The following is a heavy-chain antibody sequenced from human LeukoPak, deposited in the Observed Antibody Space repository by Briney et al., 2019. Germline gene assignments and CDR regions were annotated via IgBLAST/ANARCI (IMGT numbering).Heavy chain of an antibody. CDR1: GYSFTTSW. J-gene: IGHJ6*02. V-gene: IGHV5-51*01. CDR2: IYPGDSDT. CDR3: ARRAGGLDV. Sequence: GESLKISCKGSGYSFTTSWIGWLRQMPGRALEGMGIIYPGDSDTRYSPSFQGQVTISADKSISTAYLQWSNLKASDTAMYYCARRAGGLDVWGQGTTVTVSS.